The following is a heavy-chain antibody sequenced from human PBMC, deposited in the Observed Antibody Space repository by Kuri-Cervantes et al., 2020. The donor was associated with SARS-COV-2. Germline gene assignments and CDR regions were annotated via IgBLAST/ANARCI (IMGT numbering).Heavy chain of an antibody. CDR2: IIPIFGIA. Sequence: SVKVSCKASGGTFSGYAISWVRQAPGQGLEWMGGIIPIFGIANYAQKFQGRVTITADESTSTAYMELSSLRSEDTAVYYCARGLYLRSPVYGMDVWGQGTTVTVSS. CDR1: GGTFSGYA. J-gene: IGHJ6*02. CDR3: ARGLYLRSPVYGMDV. V-gene: IGHV1-69*13.